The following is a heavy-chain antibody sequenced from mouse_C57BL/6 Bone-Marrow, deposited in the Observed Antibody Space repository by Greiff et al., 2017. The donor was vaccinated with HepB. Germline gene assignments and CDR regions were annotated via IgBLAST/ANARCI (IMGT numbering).Heavy chain of an antibody. CDR1: GYSITSGYY. J-gene: IGHJ2*01. CDR3: ARVDYGSSYPFFYYFDY. D-gene: IGHD1-1*01. CDR2: ISYDGSN. V-gene: IGHV3-6*01. Sequence: ESGPGLVKPSQSLSLTCSVTGYSITSGYYWNWIRQFPGNKLEWMGYISYDGSNNYNPSLKNRISITRDTSKNQFFLKLNSVTTEDTATYYCARVDYGSSYPFFYYFDYWGQGTTLTVSS.